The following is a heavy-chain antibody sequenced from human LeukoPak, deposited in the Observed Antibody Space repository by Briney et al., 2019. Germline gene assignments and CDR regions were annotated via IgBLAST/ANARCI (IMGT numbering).Heavy chain of an antibody. D-gene: IGHD6-6*01. Sequence: SETLSLTCTVSGGSISSGGYYWSWIRQHPGKGLEWIGYIYYSGSTYYNPSLKSRVTISVDTSKNQFSLKLSSVTAADTAVYYCARVKYSNSSGYFDYWGQGTLVTVSS. J-gene: IGHJ4*02. V-gene: IGHV4-31*03. CDR2: IYYSGST. CDR3: ARVKYSNSSGYFDY. CDR1: GGSISSGGYY.